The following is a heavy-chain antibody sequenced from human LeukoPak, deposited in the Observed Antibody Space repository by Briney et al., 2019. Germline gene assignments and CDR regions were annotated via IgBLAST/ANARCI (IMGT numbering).Heavy chain of an antibody. J-gene: IGHJ4*02. CDR2: IHYRGST. Sequence: SETLSLTCTVSGGSISNYYWGWIRQPPGKGLEWIGYIHYRGSTNYNPSLKSRATISVDMSKNEFSLKLSSVTTADTAIYYCARINGHIFDYWGQGTLVTVSS. CDR3: ARINGHIFDY. V-gene: IGHV4-59*01. CDR1: GGSISNYY. D-gene: IGHD5-24*01.